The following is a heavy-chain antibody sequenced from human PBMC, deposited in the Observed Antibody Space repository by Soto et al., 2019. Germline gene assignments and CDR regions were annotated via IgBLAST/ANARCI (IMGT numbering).Heavy chain of an antibody. Sequence: PGESLKISCKGSGYSFTNYWIGWVRQMPGKGLEWMGIIYPGDSDTRYSPSFQGQVTISADKSITTAYLQWSSLEASDTAMYYCTRVLSGWYFDYWGQGALVTVSS. J-gene: IGHJ4*02. D-gene: IGHD6-19*01. CDR3: TRVLSGWYFDY. CDR1: GYSFTNYW. CDR2: IYPGDSDT. V-gene: IGHV5-51*01.